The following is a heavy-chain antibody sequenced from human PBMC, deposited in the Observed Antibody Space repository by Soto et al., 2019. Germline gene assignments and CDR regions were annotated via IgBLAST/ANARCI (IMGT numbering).Heavy chain of an antibody. CDR1: GFTFCDYN. CDR3: GRDRSFIPY. D-gene: IGHD6-13*01. J-gene: IGHJ4*02. CDR2: IRSTTDGGTT. Sequence: SLRLSSKPSGFTFCDYNMSWFRQAPGMGLEWVGFIRSTTDGGTTEYAASVKGRFTISRDDSRSIAYLQMNSLTTEDTAVYYCGRDRSFIPYWGPGTLVTVSS. V-gene: IGHV3-49*03.